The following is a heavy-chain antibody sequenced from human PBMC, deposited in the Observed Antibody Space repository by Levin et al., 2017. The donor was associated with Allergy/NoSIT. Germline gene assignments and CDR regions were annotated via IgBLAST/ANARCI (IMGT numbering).Heavy chain of an antibody. CDR2: IYSGGST. Sequence: GESLKISCAASGFTISSNYMSWVRQAPGKGLEWVSVIYSGGSTYYADSVKGRFTISRDNSKNTLYLQMNSLRAEDTAVYYCASLGIAAAGTRYNWFDPWGQGTLVTVSS. CDR3: ASLGIAAAGTRYNWFDP. J-gene: IGHJ5*02. CDR1: GFTISSNY. V-gene: IGHV3-53*01. D-gene: IGHD6-13*01.